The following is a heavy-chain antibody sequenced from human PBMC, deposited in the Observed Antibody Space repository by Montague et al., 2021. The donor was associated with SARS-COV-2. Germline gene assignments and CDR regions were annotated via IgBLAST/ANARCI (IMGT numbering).Heavy chain of an antibody. D-gene: IGHD3-22*01. CDR1: GGSINDHY. CDR3: ARRGYYDSAGYHWHLDL. V-gene: IGHV4-4*09. J-gene: IGHJ2*01. Sequence: SETLSLTYTVSGGSINDHYRSWIRQYPGKGLDWIGYISSNGKTNYNPSLKSRVTLSADASRNEFSLKLDSVTAADTAVYFCARRGYYDSAGYHWHLDLWGRGMLVTVSS. CDR2: ISSNGKT.